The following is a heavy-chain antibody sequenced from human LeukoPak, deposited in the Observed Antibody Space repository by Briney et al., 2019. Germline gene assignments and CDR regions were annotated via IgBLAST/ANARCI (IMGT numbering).Heavy chain of an antibody. CDR1: GYTFTSYY. CDR3: ARVRHCSSTSCYNGWYFDL. Sequence: ASVKVFCXASGYTFTSYYMHWVRQARGQGLEWMGIINPSGGSTSYAQKFQGRVTMTRDTSTSTVYMELSSLRSEDTAVYYCARVRHCSSTSCYNGWYFDLWGRGTLVTVSS. V-gene: IGHV1-46*03. CDR2: INPSGGST. D-gene: IGHD2-2*02. J-gene: IGHJ2*01.